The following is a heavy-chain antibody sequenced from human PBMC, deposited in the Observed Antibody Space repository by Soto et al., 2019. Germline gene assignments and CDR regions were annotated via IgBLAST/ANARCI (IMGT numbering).Heavy chain of an antibody. D-gene: IGHD3-10*01. CDR1: GYTFTSYD. CDR3: SRWYYYGSGSYYNVEWFDP. V-gene: IGHV1-8*01. CDR2: MNPNSGNT. Sequence: ASVKVSCKASGYTFTSYDINWVRQTTGQGLEWMGWMNPNSGNTGYAQKLQGRVTMTRNTSISTAYMELSSLRSEDTAVYYCSRWYYYGSGSYYNVEWFDPWGQGTLVTVSS. J-gene: IGHJ5*02.